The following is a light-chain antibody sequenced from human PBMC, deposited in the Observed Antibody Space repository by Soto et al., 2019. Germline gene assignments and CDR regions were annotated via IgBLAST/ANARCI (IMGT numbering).Light chain of an antibody. J-gene: IGKJ1*01. CDR2: DAS. CDR1: QSINNW. CDR3: QQYNLYWT. Sequence: DIQMTQSPSTLSASIGDRVTITCRASQSINNWLAWYQQKPGKAPNLLIYDASTLESGVPSRFSGSGSGTEFTLTISSLQPDDLATYYCQQYNLYWTFGQGTKVDIK. V-gene: IGKV1-5*01.